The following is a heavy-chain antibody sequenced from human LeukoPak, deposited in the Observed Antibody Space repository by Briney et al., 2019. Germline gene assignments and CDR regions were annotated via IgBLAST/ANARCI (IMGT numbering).Heavy chain of an antibody. CDR3: ARVRSPTPAAGTSTLDC. J-gene: IGHJ4*02. CDR1: GYTFTGYY. Sequence: ASVKVSCKASGYTFTGYYMHWVRQAPGQGLEWMGWINPNSGGTNYAQKFQGRVTMTRDTSISTAYMELSRLRSDDTAVYYCARVRSPTPAAGTSTLDCWGQGTLVTVSS. V-gene: IGHV1-2*02. CDR2: INPNSGGT. D-gene: IGHD6-13*01.